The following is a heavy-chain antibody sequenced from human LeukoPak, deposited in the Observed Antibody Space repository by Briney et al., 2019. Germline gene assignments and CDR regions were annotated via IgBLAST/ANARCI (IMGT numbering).Heavy chain of an antibody. V-gene: IGHV4-30-4*01. CDR2: IYYSGST. J-gene: IGHJ2*01. Sequence: SQTLSLTCTVSGGSISSGDSYWSWIRQPPGRGLEWIGYIYYSGSTYYKQSLKRRVTISVDMSKNQFPLKLSSVTAADTAVYYCARAKKTFRYFDLWGRGTLVTVSS. CDR1: GGSISSGDSY. CDR3: ARAKKTFRYFDL.